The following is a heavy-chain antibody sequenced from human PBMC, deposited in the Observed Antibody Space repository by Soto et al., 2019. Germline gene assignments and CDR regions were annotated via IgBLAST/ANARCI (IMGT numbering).Heavy chain of an antibody. CDR3: ARVRYGDGPRACDI. CDR1: GYTFTSYA. Sequence: QVQLVQSGAEVKKPGASVKVSCKASGYTFTSYAMHWVRQAPGQRLEWMGWINAGNGNTKYSQKFQGRVTITRDTXESTAYMELSSLRSEDTAVYYCARVRYGDGPRACDIWGQGTMVTVSS. V-gene: IGHV1-3*01. J-gene: IGHJ3*02. CDR2: INAGNGNT. D-gene: IGHD4-17*01.